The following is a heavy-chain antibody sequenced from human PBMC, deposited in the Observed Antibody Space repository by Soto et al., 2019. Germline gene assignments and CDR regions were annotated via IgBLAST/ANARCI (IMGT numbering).Heavy chain of an antibody. J-gene: IGHJ5*02. CDR2: MNPNSGNT. V-gene: IGHV1-8*01. CDR3: ARGPIYGSGSYLSDP. CDR1: GYTFTSFD. D-gene: IGHD3-10*01. Sequence: QVQLVQSGAEVKKPGASVKVSCKASGYTFTSFDINWVRQATGQGLEWVGWMNPNSGNTGYAQKFQGRVTMTRNTSXXTAYMELSSLRSEDTAGYHCARGPIYGSGSYLSDPWGQGTLVTVSS.